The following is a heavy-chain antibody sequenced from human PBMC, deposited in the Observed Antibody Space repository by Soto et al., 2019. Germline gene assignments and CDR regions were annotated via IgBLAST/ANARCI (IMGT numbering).Heavy chain of an antibody. CDR2: FYYSGST. Sequence: SETLSLTCTVSGGSISSSSYSWGWIRQPPGKGPEWIGTFYYSGSTYYNPSLNSRVTISVDTTKNQFFLKLNSVTAADTAVYYCARSVFPWGQGTLVTVSS. CDR1: GGSISSSSYS. J-gene: IGHJ5*02. V-gene: IGHV4-39*01. CDR3: ARSVFP.